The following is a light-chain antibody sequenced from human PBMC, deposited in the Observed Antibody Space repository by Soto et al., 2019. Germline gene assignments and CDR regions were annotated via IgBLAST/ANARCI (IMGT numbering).Light chain of an antibody. CDR2: AAS. J-gene: IGKJ3*01. Sequence: DIQLTQSPSFLSASVGDRVTITCRARQGISSYLAWYQQKPGKAPKLLIYAASTLQSGVPSRFSGSGSGTEFTLTISSLQPEDFATYYCQQLNSYLTFTFGPGTKVDIK. CDR3: QQLNSYLTFT. V-gene: IGKV1-9*01. CDR1: QGISSY.